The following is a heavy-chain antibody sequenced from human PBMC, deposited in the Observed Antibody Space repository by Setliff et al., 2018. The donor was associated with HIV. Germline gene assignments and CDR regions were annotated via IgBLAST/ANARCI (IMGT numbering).Heavy chain of an antibody. CDR3: ARSRTSSGYYGVTGYGMDV. Sequence: NPSETLSLTCTVSGESFSGYYWNWIRQPPGKGLEWIGEINHRGSTNYNPSLKSRVTMSVDTSKNQFSLKLSSVTAADTAVYYCARSRTSSGYYGVTGYGMDVWGQGTTVTV. CDR1: GESFSGYY. J-gene: IGHJ6*02. D-gene: IGHD3-22*01. CDR2: INHRGST. V-gene: IGHV4-34*01.